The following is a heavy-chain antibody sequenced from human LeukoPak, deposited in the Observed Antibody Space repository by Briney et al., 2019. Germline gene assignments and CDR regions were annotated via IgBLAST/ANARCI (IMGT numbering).Heavy chain of an antibody. CDR1: GFTFSSYE. D-gene: IGHD6-13*01. CDR3: AREAAAGTGWFDP. J-gene: IGHJ5*02. V-gene: IGHV3-48*03. Sequence: GGSLGLSCAASGFTFSSYEMNWVRQAPGKGLEWVSYISSSGSTIYYADSVKGRFTISRDNAKNSLYLQMNSLRAEDTAVYYCAREAAAGTGWFDPWGQGTLVTVSS. CDR2: ISSSGSTI.